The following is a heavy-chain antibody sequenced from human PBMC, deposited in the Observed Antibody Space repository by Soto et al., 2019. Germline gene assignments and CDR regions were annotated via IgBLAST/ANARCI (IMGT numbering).Heavy chain of an antibody. J-gene: IGHJ5*02. V-gene: IGHV1-18*04. CDR3: ARDPAKLWFGDGGNWFDP. CDR2: ISAYNGNT. Sequence: ASVKVSCKASGYTFTSYGISWVRQAPGQGLEWMGWISAYNGNTNYAQKLQGRVTMTTDTPTSTAYMELRSLRSDDTAVYYCARDPAKLWFGDGGNWFDPWGQGTLVTVSS. D-gene: IGHD3-10*01. CDR1: GYTFTSYG.